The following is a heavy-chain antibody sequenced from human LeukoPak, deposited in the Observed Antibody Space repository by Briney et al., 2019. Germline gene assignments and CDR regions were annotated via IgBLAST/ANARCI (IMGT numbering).Heavy chain of an antibody. V-gene: IGHV3-30*02. CDR3: ARDKGGDYDCLLDY. J-gene: IGHJ4*02. D-gene: IGHD5-12*01. Sequence: GGSLRLSSAASGFTFSSYGMHWVRQAPGKGLEWVAFIRYDGSNKYYADSVKGRFTISRDNSKNTLYLQMNSLRAEDTAVYYCARDKGGDYDCLLDYWGQGTLVTVSS. CDR1: GFTFSSYG. CDR2: IRYDGSNK.